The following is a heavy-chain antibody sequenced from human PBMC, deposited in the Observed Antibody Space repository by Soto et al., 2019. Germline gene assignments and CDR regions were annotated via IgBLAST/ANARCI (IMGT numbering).Heavy chain of an antibody. V-gene: IGHV4-4*02. Sequence: QVQLHESGPGLVQPSGTLSLTCAVSGGSISSSHWWTWVRQSPGKGLEYIGEISHSGTSNSNPSLKSRVTLSVDKSKNHFSLTLTSVTAADTAVYYWARVVLTIARGAFDAWGQGTLVSVSS. D-gene: IGHD3-9*01. CDR2: ISHSGTS. CDR1: GGSISSSHW. J-gene: IGHJ3*01. CDR3: ARVVLTIARGAFDA.